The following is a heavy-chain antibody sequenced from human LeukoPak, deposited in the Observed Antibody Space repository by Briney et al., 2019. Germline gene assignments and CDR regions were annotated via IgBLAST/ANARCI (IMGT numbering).Heavy chain of an antibody. Sequence: PGGSLRLSCAASGFTFDDYGMSWVRQAPGKGLEWVSGINWNGGSTGYADSVKGRFTISRDNAKNSLYLQMNSLRAEGTALYYCARDPGSPRYCSSTSCYLYYWGQGTLVTVSS. CDR1: GFTFDDYG. J-gene: IGHJ4*02. D-gene: IGHD2-2*01. V-gene: IGHV3-20*04. CDR2: INWNGGST. CDR3: ARDPGSPRYCSSTSCYLYY.